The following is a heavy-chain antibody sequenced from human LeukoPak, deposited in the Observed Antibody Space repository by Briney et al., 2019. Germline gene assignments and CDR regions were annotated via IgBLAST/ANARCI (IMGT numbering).Heavy chain of an antibody. Sequence: KAGGSLRLSCAASGFTFSSYSMHWVRQAPGKGLEWVSSISSTGSYIYYADSVKGRFTISRDNAKKSLYLQMNSLRDEDTAVYYCAREVMVVAATTFWYFDLWGRGTLVTVSS. V-gene: IGHV3-21*01. CDR3: AREVMVVAATTFWYFDL. J-gene: IGHJ2*01. CDR2: ISSTGSYI. CDR1: GFTFSSYS. D-gene: IGHD2-15*01.